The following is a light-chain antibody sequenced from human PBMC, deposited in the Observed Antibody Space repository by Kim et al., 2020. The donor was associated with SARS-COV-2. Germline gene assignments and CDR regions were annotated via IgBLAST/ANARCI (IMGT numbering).Light chain of an antibody. CDR3: QQADSFPWT. CDR2: AAS. J-gene: IGKJ1*01. CDR1: QGISDW. V-gene: IGKV1-12*01. Sequence: ASVGDSVTITCRASQGISDWLAWYQQRPGKAPKLLIYAASSLQSGVPSRCSGSGSGTDFTLTISSLQPEDFATYYCQQADSFPWTFGQGTKVDIK.